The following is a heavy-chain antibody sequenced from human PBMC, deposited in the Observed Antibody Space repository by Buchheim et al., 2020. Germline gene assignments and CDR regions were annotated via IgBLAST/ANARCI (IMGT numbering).Heavy chain of an antibody. Sequence: QVQLVESGGGVVQPGRSLRLSCAASGFTFSSYGMHWVRQAPGKGLEWVAFIRYDGSNKYYADSVKGRFTISRDNSKSTLYLQMNSLRAEDTAVYYCAKDSLGYYDSSGYNPRWYYYGMDVWGQGTT. CDR1: GFTFSSYG. V-gene: IGHV3-30*02. CDR2: IRYDGSNK. D-gene: IGHD3-22*01. CDR3: AKDSLGYYDSSGYNPRWYYYGMDV. J-gene: IGHJ6*02.